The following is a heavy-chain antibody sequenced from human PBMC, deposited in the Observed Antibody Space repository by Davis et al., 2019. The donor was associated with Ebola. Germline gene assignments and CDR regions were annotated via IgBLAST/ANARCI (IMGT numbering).Heavy chain of an antibody. V-gene: IGHV4-59*12. Sequence: GSLRLSCTVSGGSISSYYWRWILQPPGKGLEWIGYIYYIGSTNYNPSLKSRVTISVDTSKNQFSLKLSSVTAADTAVYYCARGGYGGYRAYDYWGQGTLVTVSS. CDR1: GGSISSYY. CDR3: ARGGYGGYRAYDY. CDR2: IYYIGST. D-gene: IGHD5-12*01. J-gene: IGHJ4*02.